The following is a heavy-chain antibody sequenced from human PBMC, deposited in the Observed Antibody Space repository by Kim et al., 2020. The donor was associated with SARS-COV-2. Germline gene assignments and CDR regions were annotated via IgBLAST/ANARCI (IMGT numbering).Heavy chain of an antibody. V-gene: IGHV3-23*01. D-gene: IGHD3-10*01. CDR3: AGIWFGELYEGD. Sequence: GGSLRLSCAASGFTFSSYAMSWVRQAPGKGLEWVSAISGSGGSTYYADSVKGRFTISRDNSKNTLYLQMNSLRAEDTAVYYCAGIWFGELYEGDWGQGTLVTVSS. CDR2: ISGSGGST. CDR1: GFTFSSYA. J-gene: IGHJ4*02.